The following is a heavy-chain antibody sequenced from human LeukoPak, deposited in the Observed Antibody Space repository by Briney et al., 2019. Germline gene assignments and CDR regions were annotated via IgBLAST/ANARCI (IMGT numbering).Heavy chain of an antibody. D-gene: IGHD2-15*01. J-gene: IGHJ5*02. CDR2: IYYSGST. CDR1: GGSISSGGYY. V-gene: IGHV4-31*03. CDR3: ARSPGYCSGGSCYYSWFDP. Sequence: SETLSLTCTVSGGSISSGGYYWSWLRQHPGTGREWFVYIYYSGSTYYNPSLRSRVTISVYTSKNQFSLKLSSVTAADTAVYYCARSPGYCSGGSCYYSWFDPWGQGTLVTVSS.